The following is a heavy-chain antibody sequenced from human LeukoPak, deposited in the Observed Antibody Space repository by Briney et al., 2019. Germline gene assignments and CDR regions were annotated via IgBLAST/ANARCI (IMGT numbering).Heavy chain of an antibody. CDR3: ASPLYDFWSGYYQWELLHYYYYMDV. Sequence: GGSLRLSCAASGFTFSSYSMNWVRQAPGKGLEWVSSISSSSGYIYYADSVKGRFTISRDNAKNSLYLQMNSLRAEDTAVYYCASPLYDFWSGYYQWELLHYYYYMDVWGKGTTVTVSS. D-gene: IGHD3-3*01. CDR1: GFTFSSYS. CDR2: ISSSSGYI. V-gene: IGHV3-21*01. J-gene: IGHJ6*03.